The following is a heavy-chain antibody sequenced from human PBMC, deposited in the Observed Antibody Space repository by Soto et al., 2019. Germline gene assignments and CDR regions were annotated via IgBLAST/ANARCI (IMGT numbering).Heavy chain of an antibody. CDR3: ARGGVYSSGWYPHYYYYGMDV. V-gene: IGHV4-34*01. Sequence: GTLSLTCAVYGGSFSGYYWSWIRQPPGKGLEWIGEINHSGSTNYNPSLKSRVTISVDTSKNQFSLKLSSVTAADTAVYYCARGGVYSSGWYPHYYYYGMDVWGQGTTVTVSS. CDR2: INHSGST. CDR1: GGSFSGYY. D-gene: IGHD6-19*01. J-gene: IGHJ6*02.